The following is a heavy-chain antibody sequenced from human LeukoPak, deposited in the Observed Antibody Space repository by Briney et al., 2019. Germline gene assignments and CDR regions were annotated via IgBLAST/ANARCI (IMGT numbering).Heavy chain of an antibody. J-gene: IGHJ4*02. V-gene: IGHV3-48*03. Sequence: GGSLRLSCAASGFTFSSYEMNGVRQAPGKGLEGVSYISSSGSTIYYADSVKGRFTISRDNAKNSLYLQMNSLRAEDTAVYYCARGPTYYYDSSGYSNAYYWGQGTLVTVSS. D-gene: IGHD3-22*01. CDR1: GFTFSSYE. CDR2: ISSSGSTI. CDR3: ARGPTYYYDSSGYSNAYY.